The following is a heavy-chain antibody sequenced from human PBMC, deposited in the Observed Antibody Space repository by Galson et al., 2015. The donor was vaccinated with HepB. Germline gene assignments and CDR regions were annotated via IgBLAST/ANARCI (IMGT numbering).Heavy chain of an antibody. Sequence: SLRLSCAASEFTVSSDFMSWIRQAPGKGLECVSYISSSGNTIYYADSVKGRFTISRDNAKNSLYLQMNSLRAEDTAVYYCARDSSGWYRGDYWGQGTLVTVSS. V-gene: IGHV3-11*01. CDR1: EFTVSSDF. CDR2: ISSSGNTI. J-gene: IGHJ4*02. CDR3: ARDSSGWYRGDY. D-gene: IGHD6-19*01.